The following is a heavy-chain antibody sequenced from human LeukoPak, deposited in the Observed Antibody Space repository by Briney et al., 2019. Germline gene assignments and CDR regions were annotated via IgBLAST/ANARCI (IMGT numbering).Heavy chain of an antibody. CDR2: IYYSGST. CDR1: GGSISSDY. J-gene: IGHJ3*01. D-gene: IGHD1-26*01. Sequence: PSETLSLTCTVSGGSISSDYCSCIPHPPGKGLEWIGYIYYSGSTNYNPSLKSRVTISVDTSKNQFPLKLSSVTAADTAVYYCARHRREGATTGAFDLWGQGTMVTVSS. V-gene: IGHV4-59*08. CDR3: ARHRREGATTGAFDL.